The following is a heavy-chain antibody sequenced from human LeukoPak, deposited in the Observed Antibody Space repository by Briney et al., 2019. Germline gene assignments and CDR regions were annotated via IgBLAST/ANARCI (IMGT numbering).Heavy chain of an antibody. CDR3: AKDHSSDSTDYYWLLLTD. CDR2: ITSSGGRT. Sequence: QAGGSLRLSCAASGFTFSSYWMSWVRQAPGKGLEWVSSITSSGGRTYYADFVKGRFTISRDNSKNTLYLEMNSLRVEDTALYYCAKDHSSDSTDYYWLLLTDWGQGTLVTVSS. CDR1: GFTFSSYW. D-gene: IGHD3-22*01. V-gene: IGHV3-23*01. J-gene: IGHJ4*02.